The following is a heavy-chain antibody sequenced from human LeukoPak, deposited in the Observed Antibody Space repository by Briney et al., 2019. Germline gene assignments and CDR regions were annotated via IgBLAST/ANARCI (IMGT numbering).Heavy chain of an antibody. CDR3: ARARPETRDGYHY. CDR2: ISSSSSTI. D-gene: IGHD5-24*01. V-gene: IGHV3-48*02. J-gene: IGHJ4*02. CDR1: GFTFSSYS. Sequence: GGSLRLSCAASGFTFSSYSMNWVRQAPGKGLEWVSYISSSSSTIYYADSMKGRFTISRDNAKNSLYLQMNSLRDEDTAVYYCARARPETRDGYHYWGQGTLVTVSS.